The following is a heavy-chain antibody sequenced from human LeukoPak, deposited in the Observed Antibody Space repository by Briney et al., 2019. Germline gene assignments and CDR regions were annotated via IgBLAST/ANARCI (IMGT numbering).Heavy chain of an antibody. CDR3: GGGIAAAQRHWFDP. CDR1: GFTFSSYG. D-gene: IGHD6-13*01. Sequence: PGGSLRLSCAASGFTFSSYGMHWVRQAPGKGLEWVAVISYDGSTKYYADSVKGRFTISRDNSKNTLYTQMNSLRGEDTAVYYCGGGIAAAQRHWFDPWGQGTLVTVSS. V-gene: IGHV3-30*03. CDR2: ISYDGSTK. J-gene: IGHJ5*02.